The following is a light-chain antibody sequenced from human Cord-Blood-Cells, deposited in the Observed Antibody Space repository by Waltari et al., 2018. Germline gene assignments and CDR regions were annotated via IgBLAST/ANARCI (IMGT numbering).Light chain of an antibody. CDR1: QSVSSY. Sequence: EIVLTQSPATLSSSPGERATLSCRASQSVSSYLAWYQQKPGQAPRLLIYDASNRATGIPARFSGSGSGTDFTLTISSLEPEDFAVYYCQQRSVFGPGTKVDIK. J-gene: IGKJ3*01. CDR3: QQRSV. V-gene: IGKV3-11*01. CDR2: DAS.